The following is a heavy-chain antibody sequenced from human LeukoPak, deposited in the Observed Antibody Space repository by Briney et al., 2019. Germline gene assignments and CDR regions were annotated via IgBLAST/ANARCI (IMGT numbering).Heavy chain of an antibody. CDR3: AKNFGRYSSSLHFDY. Sequence: PGGSLRLSCAASGFTFSSYGMHWVRQAPGKGLEWVAVISYDGSNKYYADSVKGRFTISRDNSKNTLYLQMNSLRAEDTAVYYCAKNFGRYSSSLHFDYWGQGTLVTVSS. V-gene: IGHV3-30*18. CDR1: GFTFSSYG. J-gene: IGHJ4*02. CDR2: ISYDGSNK. D-gene: IGHD6-13*01.